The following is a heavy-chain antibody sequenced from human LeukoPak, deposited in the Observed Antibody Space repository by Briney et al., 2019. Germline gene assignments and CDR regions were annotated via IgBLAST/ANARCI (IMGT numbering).Heavy chain of an antibody. CDR1: GGSISSSNYY. CDR3: ASYSYSSGWYYDY. J-gene: IGHJ4*02. CDR2: IYYSGST. Sequence: SETLSLTCTVSGGSISSSNYYWGWIRQPPGTGLEWIGSIYYSGSTYYNPSLKSRVTISVDTSKNQFSLKLSSVTAADTAVYYCASYSYSSGWYYDYWGQGTLVTVSS. V-gene: IGHV4-39*07. D-gene: IGHD6-19*01.